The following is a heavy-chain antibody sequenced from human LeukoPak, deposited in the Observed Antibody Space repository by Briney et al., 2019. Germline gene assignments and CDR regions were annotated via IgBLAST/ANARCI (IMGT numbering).Heavy chain of an antibody. Sequence: GGSLRLSCAASGFTFSDYYMSWIRQAPGKGLEWVSYISSSGSTIYYADSVKGRFTISRDDAKNSLYLQMNSLRAEDTAVYYCARALRRDGHKGRVGMDVWGQGTTVTVSS. V-gene: IGHV3-11*01. CDR2: ISSSGSTI. CDR1: GFTFSDYY. J-gene: IGHJ6*02. D-gene: IGHD3-16*01. CDR3: ARALRRDGHKGRVGMDV.